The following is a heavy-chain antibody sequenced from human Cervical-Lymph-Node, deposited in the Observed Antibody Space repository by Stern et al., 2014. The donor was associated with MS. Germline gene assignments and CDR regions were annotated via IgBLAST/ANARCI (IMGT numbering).Heavy chain of an antibody. J-gene: IGHJ6*02. Sequence: QVQLLQPGAEVKKPGSSVRVSCEASGDTFNNYAFTWVRQAPGQGLEWMGGVIPIVDIANYAQKSQGRVTIIADKSTSTAYMELSSLRSEDTAVYYCATIGARSSSSPPKSRDAFDYFNYYALGVWGQGTTVTVSS. CDR3: ATIGARSSSSPPKSRDAFDYFNYYALGV. CDR1: GDTFNNYA. V-gene: IGHV1-69*17. D-gene: IGHD6-6*01. CDR2: VIPIVDIA.